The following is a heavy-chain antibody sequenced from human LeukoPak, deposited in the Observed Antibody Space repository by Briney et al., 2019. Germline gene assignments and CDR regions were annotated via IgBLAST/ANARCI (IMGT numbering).Heavy chain of an antibody. CDR1: GINLSSYE. D-gene: IGHD6-13*01. V-gene: IGHV3-48*03. CDR2: ISRTGNSI. J-gene: IGHJ4*02. CDR3: ARGAYSSNWYVDY. Sequence: QAGGSLLLSCAASGINLSSYEMNRVRLAPREGLEWTSYISRTGNSIYYADSVEGRFTISRDSAKNSLYLQMDSLRAEDTAVYYCARGAYSSNWYVDYWGQGTLVTVAS.